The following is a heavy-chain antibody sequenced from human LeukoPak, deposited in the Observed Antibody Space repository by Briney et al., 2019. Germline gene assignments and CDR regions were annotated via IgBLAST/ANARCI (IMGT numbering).Heavy chain of an antibody. CDR2: ISWNSGSR. Sequence: CLRLSCAASGLTFDDYAMHWVRQAPGKGLEWVSGISWNSGSRGYADSVKGRFTISRDNAKNSLYLQMNSLRAEDTALYYCAKVAAAGYYYYGMDVWGQGTTVTVSS. D-gene: IGHD6-13*01. CDR1: GLTFDDYA. V-gene: IGHV3-9*01. J-gene: IGHJ6*02. CDR3: AKVAAAGYYYYGMDV.